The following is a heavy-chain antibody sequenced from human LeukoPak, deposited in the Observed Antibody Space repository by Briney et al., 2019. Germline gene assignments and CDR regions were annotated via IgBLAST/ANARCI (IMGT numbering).Heavy chain of an antibody. D-gene: IGHD3-10*01. J-gene: IGHJ5*02. CDR2: IRSKANSYAT. CDR3: TRPGVRGHH. CDR1: GLTFSGSA. Sequence: GGSLKLSCAASGLTFSGSAMHWVRQASGKGLEWVGRIRSKANSYATAYAASVKGRFTISRDDAKNTAYLQMNSLKTEDTAVYYCTRPGVRGHHWGQGTLVTVSS. V-gene: IGHV3-73*01.